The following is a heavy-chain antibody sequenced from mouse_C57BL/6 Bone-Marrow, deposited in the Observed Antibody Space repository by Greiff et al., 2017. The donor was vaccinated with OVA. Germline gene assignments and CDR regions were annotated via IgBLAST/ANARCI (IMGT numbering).Heavy chain of an antibody. V-gene: IGHV10-1*01. CDR2: IRSKSNKYAT. Sequence: EVKLMESGGGLVQPKGSLKLSCAASGFSFNTYAMNWVRQAPGKGLEWVARIRSKSNKYATYYADSVKDRFTISRDDSESMLYLQMNNLKTEDTAMYYCVSQFITTVGMDYWGQGTSVTVSS. CDR1: GFSFNTYA. D-gene: IGHD1-1*01. CDR3: VSQFITTVGMDY. J-gene: IGHJ4*01.